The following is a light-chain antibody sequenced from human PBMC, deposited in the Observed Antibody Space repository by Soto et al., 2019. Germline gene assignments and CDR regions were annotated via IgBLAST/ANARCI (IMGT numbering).Light chain of an antibody. Sequence: AIQMTQSPSSLSASVGDRVTITCRASQGIRNDLGWYQQKPGKAPKLLIYSASSLESGVPSRFSGSGSGTDFTLTISSLQPEDFATYYCLQDYNYPWTFGQGTNVEIK. CDR2: SAS. V-gene: IGKV1-6*01. CDR1: QGIRND. J-gene: IGKJ1*01. CDR3: LQDYNYPWT.